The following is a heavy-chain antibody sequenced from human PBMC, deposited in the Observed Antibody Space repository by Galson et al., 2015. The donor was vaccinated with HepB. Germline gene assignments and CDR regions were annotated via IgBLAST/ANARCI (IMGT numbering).Heavy chain of an antibody. CDR2: IYNSGST. D-gene: IGHD3-22*01. CDR3: ARTPPPTRRNSSDYYYFHT. J-gene: IGHJ4*02. Sequence: ETLSLTCSVSGGSISSYNWNWIRQPPGMGLEWIGYIYNSGSTKYNPSLKNRVTISVEMSKNQFSLNLSSATAADTAVYYCARTPPPTRRNSSDYYYFHTWGQGTLVTVSS. V-gene: IGHV4-59*08. CDR1: GGSISSYN.